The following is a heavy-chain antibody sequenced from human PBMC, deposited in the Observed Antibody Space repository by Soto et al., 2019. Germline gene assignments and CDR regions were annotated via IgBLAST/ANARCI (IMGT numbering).Heavy chain of an antibody. CDR2: ISGSGGST. CDR3: AKSITGTTYHFDY. J-gene: IGHJ4*02. Sequence: GGSLRLSCAASGFTFSSYAMSWVRQAPGKGLEWVSAISGSGGSTYYADSVKGRFTISRDNSKDTLYLQMNSLRAEDTAVYYCAKSITGTTYHFDYWGQGTLVTVSS. CDR1: GFTFSSYA. D-gene: IGHD1-7*01. V-gene: IGHV3-23*01.